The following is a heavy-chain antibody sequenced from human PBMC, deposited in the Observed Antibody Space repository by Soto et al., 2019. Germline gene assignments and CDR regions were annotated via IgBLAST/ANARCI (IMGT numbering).Heavy chain of an antibody. J-gene: IGHJ4*02. CDR1: GGSFGKSA. CDR2: FIPVYRTL. D-gene: IGHD3-3*01. Sequence: SVQVSCKASGGSFGKSAINWVRQTPGQGLEWLGGFIPVYRTLNYAQKFQGRVTITADESTGTAYMTLSSLASDDTAVYYCATGVIWIGYFTVDSWGQGTRVTVSS. V-gene: IGHV1-69*13. CDR3: ATGVIWIGYFTVDS.